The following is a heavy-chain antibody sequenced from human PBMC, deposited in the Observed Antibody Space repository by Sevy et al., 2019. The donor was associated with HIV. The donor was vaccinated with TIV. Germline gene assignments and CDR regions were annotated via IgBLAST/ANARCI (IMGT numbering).Heavy chain of an antibody. CDR1: GFTFSDYY. D-gene: IGHD1-1*01. CDR3: ARDRNWNLDRSPWFDP. CDR2: ISSSSSYT. V-gene: IGHV3-11*06. J-gene: IGHJ5*02. Sequence: GGSLRLSCAASGFTFSDYYMSWIRQAPGKGLEWVSYISSSSSYTKYADSVKGRFTISRDNAKNSLYLQMNSLRAEDTAVYYCARDRNWNLDRSPWFDPWGQGTLVTVSS.